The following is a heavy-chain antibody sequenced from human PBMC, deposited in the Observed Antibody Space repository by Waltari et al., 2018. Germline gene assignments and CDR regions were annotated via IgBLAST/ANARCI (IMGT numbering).Heavy chain of an antibody. CDR1: GGTFSSYA. CDR3: ARDGSGWDQTTGDY. J-gene: IGHJ4*02. CDR2: IIPILGIE. V-gene: IGHV1-69*04. D-gene: IGHD3-10*01. Sequence: QVQLVQSGAEVKKPGSSVKVSCKASGGTFSSYAISWVRQAPGQGLEWMGGIIPILGIENYAQKFQGRVTITADESTSTAYMELSSLRAEDTAVYYCARDGSGWDQTTGDYWGQGTLVTVSS.